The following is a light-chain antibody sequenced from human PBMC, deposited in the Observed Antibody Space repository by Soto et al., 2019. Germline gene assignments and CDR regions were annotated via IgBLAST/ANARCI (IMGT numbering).Light chain of an antibody. Sequence: EIVLTQSPCTLSLSPGERATPSCRASQSVRSNYLAWYQQKPGQAPRLLIYGVSSRATGIPDRFSGSGSGTDFTLAISRLEPEDFAVYYCQQYGSSPLTFGGGTRLEIK. CDR2: GVS. CDR3: QQYGSSPLT. CDR1: QSVRSNY. J-gene: IGKJ5*01. V-gene: IGKV3-20*01.